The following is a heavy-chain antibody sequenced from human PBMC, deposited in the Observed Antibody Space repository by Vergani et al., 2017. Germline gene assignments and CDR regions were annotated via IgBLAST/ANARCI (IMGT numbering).Heavy chain of an antibody. J-gene: IGHJ4*02. D-gene: IGHD3-16*02. Sequence: VQLVQSGAEVRKPGASVTVSCTASGYIFKNYYIHWLRQAPGQAFEWMGILNPTTGHTTSAQKFQGRVTITRDTSASTAYMELSSLRSEDTAVYYWAREGFYDYVWGSYRLRGGYYFDYWGQGTLVTVSS. CDR3: AREGFYDYVWGSYRLRGGYYFDY. CDR2: LNPTTGHT. V-gene: IGHV1-46*02. CDR1: GYIFKNYY.